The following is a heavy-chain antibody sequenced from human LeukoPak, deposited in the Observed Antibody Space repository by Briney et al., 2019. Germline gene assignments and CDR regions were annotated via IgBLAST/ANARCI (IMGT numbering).Heavy chain of an antibody. CDR3: AKDFHSSGWFRYYFDY. V-gene: IGHV3-23*01. D-gene: IGHD6-19*01. CDR2: ISGSGGST. Sequence: PGGSLRLSCAASGFTFSSYAMSWVRQAPGKGLEWVSAISGSGGSTYYADSVKGRFTISRDNSKNTLYLQMNSLRAEDTAVYYCAKDFHSSGWFRYYFDYWGQGTLDTVSS. J-gene: IGHJ4*02. CDR1: GFTFSSYA.